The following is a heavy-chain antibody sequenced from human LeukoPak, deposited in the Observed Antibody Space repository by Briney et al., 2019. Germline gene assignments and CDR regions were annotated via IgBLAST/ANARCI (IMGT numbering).Heavy chain of an antibody. D-gene: IGHD3-22*01. CDR3: ARDSSGYYAADY. CDR1: GFTFSSYS. CDR2: ISNSYGYT. Sequence: PGGSLRPSCAASGFTFSSYSMHWVRQSPGQGLEWVSFISNSYGYTYYADSVKGRFTISRDNVKNSLYLQMNSLRAEDTAVYYCARDSSGYYAADYWGQGTLVTVSS. J-gene: IGHJ4*02. V-gene: IGHV3-21*04.